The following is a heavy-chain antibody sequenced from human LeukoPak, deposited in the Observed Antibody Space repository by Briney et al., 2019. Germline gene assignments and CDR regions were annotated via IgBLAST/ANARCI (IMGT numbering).Heavy chain of an antibody. V-gene: IGHV3-33*06. Sequence: GGSLRLSCAASGFTFSSYGMHWVRQAPGKGLEWVAVIWYDGSNKYYADSVKGRFTISRDNSKNTLYLQMNSLRAEDTAVYYCAKDKSTVTSRTFPPNFDYWGQGTLVTVSS. CDR3: AKDKSTVTSRTFPPNFDY. D-gene: IGHD4-11*01. J-gene: IGHJ4*02. CDR2: IWYDGSNK. CDR1: GFTFSSYG.